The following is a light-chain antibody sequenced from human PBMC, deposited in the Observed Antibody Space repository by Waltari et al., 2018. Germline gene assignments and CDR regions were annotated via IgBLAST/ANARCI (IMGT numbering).Light chain of an antibody. CDR1: PGVLPSSNTQNY. CDR3: QQYYTIPLT. V-gene: IGKV4-1*01. Sequence: DIVMTQSPDSLPVSLGERATINCNSSPGVLPSSNTQNYLAWYQQKPRQPPRLLIYWASTRESGVPDRFSGSGSGTDFTLTISSLQAEDVAVYYCQQYYTIPLTFGQGTRLEIK. CDR2: WAS. J-gene: IGKJ5*01.